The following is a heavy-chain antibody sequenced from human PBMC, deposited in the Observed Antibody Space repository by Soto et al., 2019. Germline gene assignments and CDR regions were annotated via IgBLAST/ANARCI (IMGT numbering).Heavy chain of an antibody. Sequence: QVQLVQSGAEVKKPGASVKVSCKASGYTFTSYGISWVRQAPGQGLEWMGWISAYNGNTNYAQKLQGRVTMTTDTSTSTAYMELRSLRSDDTAVYYCARVNSYYDFWSGYSTYYYGMDVWGQGTTVIVSS. V-gene: IGHV1-18*04. D-gene: IGHD3-3*01. J-gene: IGHJ6*02. CDR1: GYTFTSYG. CDR3: ARVNSYYDFWSGYSTYYYGMDV. CDR2: ISAYNGNT.